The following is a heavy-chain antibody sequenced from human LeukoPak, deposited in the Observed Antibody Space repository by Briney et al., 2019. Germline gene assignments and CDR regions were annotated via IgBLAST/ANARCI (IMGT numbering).Heavy chain of an antibody. CDR2: INPNSGGT. V-gene: IGHV1-2*06. Sequence: ASVKVSCKASGYTFTGYYMHWVRQAPGQGLEWMGRINPNSGGTNYAQKFQGRVTRTRDTSISTAYMELSRLRSDDTAVYYCATYYYDSSGYSLPGYWGQGTLVTVSS. CDR1: GYTFTGYY. J-gene: IGHJ4*02. D-gene: IGHD3-22*01. CDR3: ATYYYDSSGYSLPGY.